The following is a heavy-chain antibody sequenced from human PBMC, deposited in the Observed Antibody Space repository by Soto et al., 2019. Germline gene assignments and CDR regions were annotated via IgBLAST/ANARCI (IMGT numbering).Heavy chain of an antibody. Sequence: GGSLRLSCAASGFTFSSYGMHWVRQAPGKGLEWVAVISYDGSNKYYADSVKGRFTISRDNSKNTLYLQMNSLRAEDTAVYYCAKDRDGGGNSGYYYYGMDVWGQGTTVTVSS. D-gene: IGHD2-21*02. V-gene: IGHV3-30*18. CDR3: AKDRDGGGNSGYYYYGMDV. CDR2: ISYDGSNK. J-gene: IGHJ6*02. CDR1: GFTFSSYG.